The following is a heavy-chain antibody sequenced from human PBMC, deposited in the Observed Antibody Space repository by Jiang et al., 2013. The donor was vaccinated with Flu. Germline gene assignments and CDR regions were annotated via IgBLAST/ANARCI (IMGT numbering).Heavy chain of an antibody. CDR3: ASFGVANYGMDV. D-gene: IGHD3-3*01. J-gene: IGHJ6*04. CDR1: GGTFSSYA. V-gene: IGHV1-69*04. CDR2: IIPILGIA. Sequence: SSVKVSCKASGGTFSSYAISWVRQAPGQGLEWMGRIIPILGIANYAQKFQGRVTITADKSTSTAYMELSSLRSEDTAVYYCASFGVANYGMDVWGKGTTVTVSS.